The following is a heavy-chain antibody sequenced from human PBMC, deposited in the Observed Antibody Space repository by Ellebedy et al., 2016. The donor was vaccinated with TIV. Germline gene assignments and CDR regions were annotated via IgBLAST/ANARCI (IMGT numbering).Heavy chain of an antibody. J-gene: IGHJ6*02. CDR1: EFTFTTYT. CDR2: ISSSSSYI. CDR3: ARVPTGTTRFFYYNMDV. V-gene: IGHV3-21*01. D-gene: IGHD1-1*01. Sequence: GESLKISCEASEFTFTTYTMSWVRQAPGKGLEWVSSISSSSSYIYYADSVKGRFTISRDNAKNSLYLQMNSLRADDAAVYYCARVPTGTTRFFYYNMDVWGQGTTVTVSS.